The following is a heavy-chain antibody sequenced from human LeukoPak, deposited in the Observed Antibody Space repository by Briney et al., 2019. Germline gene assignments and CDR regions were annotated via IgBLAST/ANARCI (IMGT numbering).Heavy chain of an antibody. J-gene: IGHJ6*02. Sequence: PSETLSLTCTVSGGSISSYYWSWIRQPPGKGLELMGYIYYSGSTNYNPSLKSRVTISVDTSKNQFSLKLSSVTAADTAVYSGAGGMVYAIGGDYYYYGMDVWGQGTTVTVSS. CDR1: GGSISSYY. D-gene: IGHD2-8*01. CDR2: IYYSGST. CDR3: AGGMVYAIGGDYYYYGMDV. V-gene: IGHV4-59*01.